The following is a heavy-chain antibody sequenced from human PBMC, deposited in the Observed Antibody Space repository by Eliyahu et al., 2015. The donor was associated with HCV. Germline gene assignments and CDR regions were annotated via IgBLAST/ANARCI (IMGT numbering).Heavy chain of an antibody. Sequence: RLPSAASGFTFXXYWMNWVRQAPGKGLEWVANIKEDGSEKYYVDSVKGRFTISXDNAKNSLYLQMNSLRAEDTAVYYCAAASFDYWGQGTLVTVSS. CDR1: GFTFXXYW. D-gene: IGHD6-13*01. J-gene: IGHJ4*02. V-gene: IGHV3-7*01. CDR3: AAASFDY. CDR2: IKEDGSEK.